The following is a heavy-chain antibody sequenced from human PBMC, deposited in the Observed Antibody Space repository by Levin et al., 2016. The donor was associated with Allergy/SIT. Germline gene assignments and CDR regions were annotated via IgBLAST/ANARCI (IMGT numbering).Heavy chain of an antibody. V-gene: IGHV5-10-1*01. Sequence: VRQMPGKGLEWMGRIDPTDSYTNYSPSFQGHVTFSADKSINTAYLQLTSLKASDTAIYYCARPSGYTSSLDYWGQGTPVTVSS. CDR2: IDPTDSYT. J-gene: IGHJ4*02. CDR3: ARPSGYTSSLDY. D-gene: IGHD5-12*01.